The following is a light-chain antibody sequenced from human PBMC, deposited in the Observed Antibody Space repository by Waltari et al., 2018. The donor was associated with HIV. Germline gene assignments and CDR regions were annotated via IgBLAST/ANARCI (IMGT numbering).Light chain of an antibody. Sequence: DIVLTQSPGTLSLSPGERATLSCRASQSVDTTYLAWYQQKPGQATRLLIYGVSSRATGIPDRFSGSGSEKDFALTISRLEPEDFAVYYCQHYAISPPMYTFGQGTKLEIK. CDR1: QSVDTTY. V-gene: IGKV3-20*01. CDR3: QHYAISPPMYT. CDR2: GVS. J-gene: IGKJ2*01.